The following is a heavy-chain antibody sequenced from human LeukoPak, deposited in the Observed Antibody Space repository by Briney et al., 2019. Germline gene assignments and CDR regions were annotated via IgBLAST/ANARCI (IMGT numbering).Heavy chain of an antibody. CDR1: GFTVSSNY. V-gene: IGHV3-66*01. CDR3: AKSESFYYGSEYFFDY. Sequence: PGGSLRLSCAASGFTVSSNYMSWVHQAPGKGLEWVSVIYSCGSTYYADSVKGRFTISRDNSKNTLYLQMNSLRAEDTAVYYCAKSESFYYGSEYFFDYWGQGTLVTVSS. CDR2: IYSCGST. J-gene: IGHJ4*02. D-gene: IGHD3-10*01.